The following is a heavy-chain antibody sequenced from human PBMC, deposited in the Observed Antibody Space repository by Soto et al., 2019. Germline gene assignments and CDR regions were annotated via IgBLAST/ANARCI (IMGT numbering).Heavy chain of an antibody. V-gene: IGHV3-7*01. CDR3: SGGGPGYYYGVDV. J-gene: IGHJ6*02. D-gene: IGHD2-15*01. CDR1: GFTFSSYW. Sequence: EVQLVESGGGLVQPGGSLRLSCAASGFTFSSYWMSWVRQAPGKGLEWVANIKQDGSEKYYVDSVKGRITISRDNAQNSLYLPMNSLRAEDTAVYYCSGGGPGYYYGVDVWGQGTTVTVSS. CDR2: IKQDGSEK.